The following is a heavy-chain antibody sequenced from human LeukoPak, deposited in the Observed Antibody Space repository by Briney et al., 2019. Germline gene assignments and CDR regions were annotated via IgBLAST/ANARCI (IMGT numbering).Heavy chain of an antibody. CDR1: GYSFTSYW. J-gene: IGHJ5*02. D-gene: IGHD1-26*01. Sequence: PGESLKISCKGSGYSFTSYWIGWVRQMPGKGLEWMGIIYPGDSDTRYSPSFQGQVTISADKSISTAYLQWSSLKASDTAMYYCARRVWGDQWEPLLGDWFDPWGQGTLVTVSS. CDR2: IYPGDSDT. V-gene: IGHV5-51*01. CDR3: ARRVWGDQWEPLLGDWFDP.